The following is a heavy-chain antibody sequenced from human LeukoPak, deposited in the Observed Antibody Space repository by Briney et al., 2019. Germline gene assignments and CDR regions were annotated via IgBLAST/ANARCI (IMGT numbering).Heavy chain of an antibody. D-gene: IGHD5-18*01. J-gene: IGHJ4*02. CDR1: GFTFDDYV. V-gene: IGHV3-9*01. Sequence: PGGSLRLSCAASGFTFDDYVMHWVRQAPGKGLEWVSGISWNSGSIGYADSVKGRFTISRDNAKNSLYLQMNSLRAEDTALYYCAKGSYGIDYWGQGTLVTVSS. CDR2: ISWNSGSI. CDR3: AKGSYGIDY.